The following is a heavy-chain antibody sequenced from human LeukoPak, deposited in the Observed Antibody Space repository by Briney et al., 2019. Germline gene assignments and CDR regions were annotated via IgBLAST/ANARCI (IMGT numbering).Heavy chain of an antibody. Sequence: PSETLSLTCTVSGGSISSSSYYWSWIRQPPGKGLEWIGEINHSGSTNYNPSLKSRVTISVDTSKNQFSLKLSSVTAADTAVYYCARYSSGWEYYFDYWGQGTLVTVSS. CDR3: ARYSSGWEYYFDY. V-gene: IGHV4-39*07. D-gene: IGHD6-19*01. J-gene: IGHJ4*02. CDR1: GGSISSSSYY. CDR2: INHSGST.